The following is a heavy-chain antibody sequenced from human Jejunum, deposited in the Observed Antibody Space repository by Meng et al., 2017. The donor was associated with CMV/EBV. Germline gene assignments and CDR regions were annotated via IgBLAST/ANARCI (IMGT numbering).Heavy chain of an antibody. V-gene: IGHV1-2*02. Sequence: ASVYAFSGYYLHWVRQAPGQGLEWMGWINPNSGGTNYAQNFQGSVTMTRDTSITTAYMELSRLRSDDTAMYYCARRGAVSGSFDYWGQGTLVTVSS. J-gene: IGHJ4*02. CDR1: VYAFSGYY. CDR3: ARRGAVSGSFDY. D-gene: IGHD6-25*01. CDR2: INPNSGGT.